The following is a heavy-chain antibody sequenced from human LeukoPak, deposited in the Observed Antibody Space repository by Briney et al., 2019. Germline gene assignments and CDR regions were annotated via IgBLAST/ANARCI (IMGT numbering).Heavy chain of an antibody. CDR1: GFTFSSYG. V-gene: IGHV3-30*03. Sequence: PGGSLRLSCAASGFTFSSYGMHWVRQAPGKGLEWVAVISYDGSNKYYADSVKGRFTISRDNSKNTLYLQMNSLRAEDTAVYYCARGYYYGSGSYWGFDYWGQGTLVTVSS. CDR3: ARGYYYGSGSYWGFDY. J-gene: IGHJ4*02. CDR2: ISYDGSNK. D-gene: IGHD3-10*01.